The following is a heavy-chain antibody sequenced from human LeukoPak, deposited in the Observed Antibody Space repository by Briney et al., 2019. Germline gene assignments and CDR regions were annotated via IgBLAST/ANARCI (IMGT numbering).Heavy chain of an antibody. Sequence: GGSLRLSCVASGFMFSSHNMNWVRQAPGKGLEWISYLSSSGSTIYYEDSVQGRFTISRDNAKKSLYLQMDSLRAVDTAVYYCARANGWYLRNYFDYWGQGILVTVSS. D-gene: IGHD6-19*01. J-gene: IGHJ4*02. CDR3: ARANGWYLRNYFDY. CDR2: LSSSGSTI. V-gene: IGHV3-48*01. CDR1: GFMFSSHN.